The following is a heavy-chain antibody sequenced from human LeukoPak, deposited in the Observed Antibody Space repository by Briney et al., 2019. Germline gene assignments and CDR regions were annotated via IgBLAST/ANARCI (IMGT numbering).Heavy chain of an antibody. J-gene: IGHJ4*02. CDR3: ALVSSSWYTHGY. CDR1: GFTFSSYE. CDR2: ISSSGSTI. D-gene: IGHD6-13*01. Sequence: PGGSLRLSCAASGFTFSSYEMNWVRQAPGKGLEWVSYISSSGSTIYYADSVKGRFTISRDNAKNSLYLQMNSLRAEDTAVYYCALVSSSWYTHGYWGQGTLATVSS. V-gene: IGHV3-48*03.